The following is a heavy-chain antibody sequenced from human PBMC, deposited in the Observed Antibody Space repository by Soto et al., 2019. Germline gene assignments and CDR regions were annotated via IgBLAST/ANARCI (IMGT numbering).Heavy chain of an antibody. J-gene: IGHJ4*02. V-gene: IGHV3-23*01. CDR2: ISGSGGST. D-gene: IGHD2-15*01. CDR1: GFTFSSYA. CDR3: AKSAVVASYGLLLLTY. Sequence: GGSLRLSCAASGFTFSSYAMSWVRQAPGKGLEWVSAISGSGGSTYYADSVKGRFTISRDNSKNTLYLQMNSLRAEDTAVYYCAKSAVVASYGLLLLTYWGQGTLVTVSS.